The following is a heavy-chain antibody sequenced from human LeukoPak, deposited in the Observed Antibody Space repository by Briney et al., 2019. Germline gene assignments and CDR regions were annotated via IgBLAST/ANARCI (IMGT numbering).Heavy chain of an antibody. V-gene: IGHV3-23*01. CDR1: GFNLRNYA. CDR2: ISRSGTGT. Sequence: GGSLRLSCAASGFNLRNYAMSWVRQAPGKGLEWVSAISRSGTGTYYADSVKGRFTISRDNSKNTLYLQMNSLRAEDTAPYFCARDDGYLWGQGTLVTVSS. CDR3: ARDDGYL. J-gene: IGHJ5*02.